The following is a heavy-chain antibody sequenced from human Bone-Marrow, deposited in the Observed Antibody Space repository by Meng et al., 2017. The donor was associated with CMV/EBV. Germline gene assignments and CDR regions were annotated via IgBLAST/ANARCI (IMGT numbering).Heavy chain of an antibody. CDR2: IDPNGINT. CDR1: GYTFTGYF. J-gene: IGHJ4*02. CDR3: AKTVAGLWGFHF. Sequence: ASVKVSCKASGYTFTGYFIHWVRQAPGQGLEWMGIIDPNGINTNYAQKFQDRITMTRDTSTSTVYMELSSLRSEDTAVYYCAKTVAGLWGFHFWGQGTLVTVSS. V-gene: IGHV1-46*01. D-gene: IGHD6-19*01.